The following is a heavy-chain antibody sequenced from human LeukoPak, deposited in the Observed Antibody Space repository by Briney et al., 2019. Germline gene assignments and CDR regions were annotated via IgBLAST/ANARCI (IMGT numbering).Heavy chain of an antibody. CDR3: ARGTMIVVVNWFDP. CDR2: INHSGST. J-gene: IGHJ5*02. D-gene: IGHD3-22*01. CDR1: GGSFSGYY. Sequence: SETLSLTCAVYGGSFSGYYWSWIRQPPGKGLEWLGEINHSGSTNYNPSLKSRVTISVDTSKNQFSLKLSSVTAADTAVYYCARGTMIVVVNWFDPWGQGTLVTVSS. V-gene: IGHV4-34*01.